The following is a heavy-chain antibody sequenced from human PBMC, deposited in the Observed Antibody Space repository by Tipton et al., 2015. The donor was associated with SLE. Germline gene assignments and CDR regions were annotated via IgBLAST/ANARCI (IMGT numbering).Heavy chain of an antibody. J-gene: IGHJ6*03. CDR3: AREPVYYYYYMDV. CDR2: VYSSRFS. Sequence: TLSLTCTVSGDSINGYYWTWIRQPPGKGLEWVGYVYSSRFSDYNPSLRSRVTISLDTSKNQFSLRLSSATAADTAVYYCAREPVYYYYYMDVWGKGTTVTVSS. V-gene: IGHV4-59*01. CDR1: GDSINGYY.